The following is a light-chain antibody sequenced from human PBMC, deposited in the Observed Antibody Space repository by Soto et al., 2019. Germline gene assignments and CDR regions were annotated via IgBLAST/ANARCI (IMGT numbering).Light chain of an antibody. J-gene: IGKJ2*01. CDR3: RHSGSPPPKYT. CDR1: QSVSSSS. CDR2: DSS. Sequence: EIVLTQSPGTLSLSPGERATLSCRASQSVSSSSLAWYQQKPGQAPRLLLFDSSSRATDIPDMFSGSGAGTDFALTISSLEPEDFAVYYGRHSGSPPPKYTFGRGPKLEIK. V-gene: IGKV3-20*01.